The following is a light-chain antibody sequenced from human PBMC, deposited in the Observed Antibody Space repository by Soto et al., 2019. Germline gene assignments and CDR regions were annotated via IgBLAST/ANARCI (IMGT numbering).Light chain of an antibody. V-gene: IGLV2-14*01. CDR3: SSYTVITTLVL. Sequence: QSALTQPASVSGSPGQSITISCTGTSSDVGGYNFVSWYQQHPGKPPKLIIYAVNNRPSGVSDRFSASKSGNTASLTISGLQAEDDADYYCSSYTVITTLVLFGGGTKLTVL. J-gene: IGLJ3*02. CDR2: AVN. CDR1: SSDVGGYNF.